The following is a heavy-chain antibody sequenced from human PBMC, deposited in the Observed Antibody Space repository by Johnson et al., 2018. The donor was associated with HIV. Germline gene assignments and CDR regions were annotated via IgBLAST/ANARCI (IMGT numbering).Heavy chain of an antibody. CDR2: MSSGDNT. D-gene: IGHD6-13*01. Sequence: VQLVESGGGLVQPGGSLRLSCAASGFTFSSYWMHWVRQAPGKGLVWVSVMSSGDNTHYADSVKGRFTISRDLSKNTLFLQMNSLRADDTAVYYCAKVAVATAAGGVGLNIWGPGTMVTVSS. CDR3: AKVAVATAAGGVGLNI. V-gene: IGHV3-74*01. J-gene: IGHJ3*02. CDR1: GFTFSSYW.